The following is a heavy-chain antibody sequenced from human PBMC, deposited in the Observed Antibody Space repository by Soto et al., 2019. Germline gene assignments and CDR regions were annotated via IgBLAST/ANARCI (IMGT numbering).Heavy chain of an antibody. J-gene: IGHJ4*02. D-gene: IGHD2-15*01. Sequence: QVQLVESGGGVVQPGRSLRLSCAASGFTFSSYGMHWVRQAPGKGLEWVAVISYDGSNKYYADSVKGQFTISRDNSKNKLYLQMNSLRAEDTAVYYCAKQVYCSGGSCRYFDYWGQGTLVTVSS. CDR2: ISYDGSNK. CDR1: GFTFSSYG. V-gene: IGHV3-30*18. CDR3: AKQVYCSGGSCRYFDY.